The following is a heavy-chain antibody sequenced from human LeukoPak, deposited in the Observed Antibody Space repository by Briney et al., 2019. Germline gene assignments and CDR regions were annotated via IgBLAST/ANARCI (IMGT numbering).Heavy chain of an antibody. CDR1: GYTFTNYY. Sequence: ASVKVSCKASGYTFTNYYVHWVRQAPGQGLEWMGIIKPSGGGTSYALKFQGRVTRTRDTSTSTAYMELSSLRSEDTAVYYCARDHFDSSGYYYILGYFEHWGQGTLVTVSS. V-gene: IGHV1-46*01. J-gene: IGHJ1*01. CDR2: IKPSGGGT. CDR3: ARDHFDSSGYYYILGYFEH. D-gene: IGHD3-22*01.